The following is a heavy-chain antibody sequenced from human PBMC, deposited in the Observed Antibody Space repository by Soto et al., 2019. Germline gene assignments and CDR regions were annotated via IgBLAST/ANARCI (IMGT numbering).Heavy chain of an antibody. CDR1: GFTFSSYA. V-gene: IGHV3-23*01. D-gene: IGHD3-22*01. CDR3: AKDPRLHTYYSDSSGYYPDNLFDP. J-gene: IGHJ5*02. Sequence: EVQLLESGGGLVQPGGSLRLSCAASGFTFSSYAMSWVRQAPGKGLEWVSAISGSGGSTYYADSVKGRFTISRDNSKNTLYLQMNSRRAEDTAVYYCAKDPRLHTYYSDSSGYYPDNLFDPWGQGTLVTVSS. CDR2: ISGSGGST.